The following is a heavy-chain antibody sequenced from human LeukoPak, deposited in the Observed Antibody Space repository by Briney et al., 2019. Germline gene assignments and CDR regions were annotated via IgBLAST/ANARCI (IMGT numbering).Heavy chain of an antibody. D-gene: IGHD2-21*01. CDR2: ISDTGDNI. Sequence: GGSLRLSCAASGFTFSGYAMKWVRQAPGKGLEWVSGISDTGDNIYYADSVKGRFTISRDNSKNTLYLQMNNLRAEDTAVYYCVEDYPPIVVIDWGQGTLVTVSS. V-gene: IGHV3-23*01. CDR1: GFTFSGYA. J-gene: IGHJ4*02. CDR3: VEDYPPIVVID.